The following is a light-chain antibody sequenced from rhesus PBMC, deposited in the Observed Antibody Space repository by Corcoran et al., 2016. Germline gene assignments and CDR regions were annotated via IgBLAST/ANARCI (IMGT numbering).Light chain of an antibody. CDR1: QSVGSN. Sequence: ETVVTQSPATLSLSPGERATLSCRASQSVGSNLAWYQQKPGQAPKLPIYEASSRATGIPDRFSGSGSGTEVTLTISSLEPEDVGVYYCQQYNNWNSFGQGTKVEIK. J-gene: IGKJ2*01. V-gene: IGKV3-42*02. CDR3: QQYNNWNS. CDR2: EAS.